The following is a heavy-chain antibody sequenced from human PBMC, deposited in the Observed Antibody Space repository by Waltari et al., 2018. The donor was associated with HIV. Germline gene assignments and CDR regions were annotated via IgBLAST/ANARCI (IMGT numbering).Heavy chain of an antibody. CDR2: IWYDGSNK. D-gene: IGHD4-4*01. CDR1: GFTFSSYG. CDR3: ARGDYRGWFDP. V-gene: IGHV3-33*01. Sequence: QVQLVESGGGVVQPGRSLRLSCAASGFTFSSYGMHWVRQAPGKGLEWVAVIWYDGSNKYYADSVKGRFTISRDNSKNTLYLQMNSLRAEDTAVYYCARGDYRGWFDPWGQGTLVTVSS. J-gene: IGHJ5*02.